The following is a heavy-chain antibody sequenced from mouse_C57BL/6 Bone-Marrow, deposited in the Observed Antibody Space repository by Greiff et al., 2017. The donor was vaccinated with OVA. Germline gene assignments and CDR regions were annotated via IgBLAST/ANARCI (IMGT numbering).Heavy chain of an antibody. V-gene: IGHV5-6*01. CDR3: ARMESSSPMDY. Sequence: EVKLQESGGDLVKPGGSLKLSCAASGFTFSSYGMSWVRQTPDKRLEWVATISSGGSYTYYPDSVKGRFTISRDNAKNTLYLQMSRLKSEDTAMYYCARMESSSPMDYWGQGTSVTVSS. CDR2: ISSGGSYT. J-gene: IGHJ4*01. D-gene: IGHD1-3*01. CDR1: GFTFSSYG.